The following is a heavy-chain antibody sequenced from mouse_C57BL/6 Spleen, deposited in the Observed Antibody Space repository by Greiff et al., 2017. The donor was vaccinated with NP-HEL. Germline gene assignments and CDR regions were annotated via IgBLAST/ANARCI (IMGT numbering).Heavy chain of an antibody. CDR3: ARGGSSYVYAMDY. D-gene: IGHD1-1*01. CDR1: GYTFTSYW. Sequence: QVQLQQPGAELVRPGTSVKLSCKASGYTFTSYWMHWVKQRPGQGLEWIGVIDPSDSYTNYNQKFKGKATLTVDTSSSTAYMQLSSLTSEDSAVYSCARGGSSYVYAMDYWGQGTSVTVSS. J-gene: IGHJ4*01. V-gene: IGHV1-59*01. CDR2: IDPSDSYT.